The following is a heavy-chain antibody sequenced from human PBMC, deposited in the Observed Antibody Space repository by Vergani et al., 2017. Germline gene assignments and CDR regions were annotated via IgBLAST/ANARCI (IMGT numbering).Heavy chain of an antibody. J-gene: IGHJ5*02. CDR3: ARNAVSGGSCYRCWFDP. D-gene: IGHD2-15*01. V-gene: IGHV4-39*01. Sequence: QLQLQESGPGLVKPSETLSLTCPVSGGSISSSSYYWGWLRQPPGKGLEWIGSIYYSGSTYYNPSLKSRVTISVDTSKNQFSLKLSSVTAADTAVYYCARNAVSGGSCYRCWFDPWGQGTLVTVSS. CDR1: GGSISSSSYY. CDR2: IYYSGST.